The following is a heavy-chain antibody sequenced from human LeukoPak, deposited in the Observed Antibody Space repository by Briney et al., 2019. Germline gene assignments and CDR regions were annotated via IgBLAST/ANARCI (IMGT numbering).Heavy chain of an antibody. J-gene: IGHJ4*02. CDR1: GFTFSSYG. D-gene: IGHD5/OR15-5a*01. V-gene: IGHV3-30*03. CDR3: ARGDTGYSVATVLDY. Sequence: GRSLRLSCAVSGFTFSSYGMHWVRQAPGKGLEWVAVISYDGSNKYYADSVKGRFTSSRDNSKNTLYLQMNSLRAEDTAVYYCARGDTGYSVATVLDYWGQGTLVTVSS. CDR2: ISYDGSNK.